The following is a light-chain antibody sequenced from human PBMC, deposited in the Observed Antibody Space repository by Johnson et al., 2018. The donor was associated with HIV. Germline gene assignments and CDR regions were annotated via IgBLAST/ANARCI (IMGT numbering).Light chain of an antibody. J-gene: IGLJ1*01. CDR1: SSNIGNNY. CDR2: ENN. Sequence: QSVLTQPPSVSAAPGQKVTISCSGSSSNIGNNYVSWYQQLPGTAPKLLIYENNKRPSWIPDRFSGSKSGTSATLGITGLQTGDEADYYCGTWDSSLSAGRGVFGTGTKFTGL. V-gene: IGLV1-51*02. CDR3: GTWDSSLSAGRGV.